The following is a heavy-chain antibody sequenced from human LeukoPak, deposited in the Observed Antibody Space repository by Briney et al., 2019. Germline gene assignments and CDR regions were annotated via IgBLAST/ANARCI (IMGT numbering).Heavy chain of an antibody. CDR1: GGSVSSYSYY. V-gene: IGHV4-31*03. D-gene: IGHD3-10*01. Sequence: SETLSLTCTVSGGSVSSYSYYWSWIRQHPGKGLEWIGYIHHSGSTYYNPSLKSRLIISLDTSKNQFSLKLNSVTAADTAVYYCANYGSGSYRFDPWGQGTLVTVSS. CDR2: IHHSGST. J-gene: IGHJ5*02. CDR3: ANYGSGSYRFDP.